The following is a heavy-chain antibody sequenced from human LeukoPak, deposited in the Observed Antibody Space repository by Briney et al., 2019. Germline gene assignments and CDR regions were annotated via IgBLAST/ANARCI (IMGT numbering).Heavy chain of an antibody. Sequence: GGSLRLSCAASGFTFSNYWVDWVRQDLGKGLVWVSRIDNEGSRTEYADSVKGRFTISRDNAKNAAYLQMNSQRAEDTAVYYCARGRDDTSSSTWEYWGQGTLGSVSS. D-gene: IGHD3-9*01. CDR3: ARGRDDTSSSTWEY. CDR1: GFTFSNYW. V-gene: IGHV3-74*03. CDR2: IDNEGSRT. J-gene: IGHJ4*02.